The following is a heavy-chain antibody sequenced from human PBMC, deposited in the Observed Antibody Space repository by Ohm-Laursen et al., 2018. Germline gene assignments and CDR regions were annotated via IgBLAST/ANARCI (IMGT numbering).Heavy chain of an antibody. CDR2: INPNTGGT. J-gene: IGHJ5*02. CDR3: ARSYDYGDFYVDP. V-gene: IGHV1-2*02. Sequence: SVKVSCKASGYTFTDYYIYWVRQAPGQGLEWMGCINPNTGGTIYAQNLQGRVTMTRDTSVSTAYMELTRLTSDDTAVYYCARSYDYGDFYVDPWGQGTLVTVSS. D-gene: IGHD4-17*01. CDR1: GYTFTDYY.